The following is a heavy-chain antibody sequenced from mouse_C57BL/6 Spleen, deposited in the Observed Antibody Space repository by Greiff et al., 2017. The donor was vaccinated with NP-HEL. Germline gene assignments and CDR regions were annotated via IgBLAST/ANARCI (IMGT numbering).Heavy chain of an antibody. J-gene: IGHJ2*01. CDR3: ARKEVLLDY. CDR2: INPSTGGT. D-gene: IGHD2-12*01. V-gene: IGHV1-42*01. Sequence: EVQVVESGPELVKPGASVKISCKASGYSFTGYYMNWVKQSPEQSLEWIGEINPSTGGTTYNQKFKAKATLTVDKSSSTAYMQLKSLTSEDSAVYYCARKEVLLDYWGQGTTLTVSS. CDR1: GYSFTGYY.